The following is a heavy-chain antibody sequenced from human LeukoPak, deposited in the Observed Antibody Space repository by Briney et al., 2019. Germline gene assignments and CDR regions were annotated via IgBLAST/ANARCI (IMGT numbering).Heavy chain of an antibody. D-gene: IGHD6-19*01. J-gene: IGHJ3*02. CDR3: ARPKNPVADSAFDI. CDR2: INHSGST. CDR1: GGSFSGYY. V-gene: IGHV4-34*01. Sequence: PSETLSLTCAVYGGSFSGYYWSWIRQPPGKGLEWIGEINHSGSTNYNPSLKSRVTISVDTSKNQFSLKLSSVTAADTAVYYCARPKNPVADSAFDIWGRGTMVTVSS.